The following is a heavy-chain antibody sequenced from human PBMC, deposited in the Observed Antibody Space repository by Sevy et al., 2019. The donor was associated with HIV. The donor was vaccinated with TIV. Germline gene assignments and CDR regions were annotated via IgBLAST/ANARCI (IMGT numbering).Heavy chain of an antibody. Sequence: GGSLRLSCAASGFTFSSYSMNWVRQAPGKGLEWVSYIDKNSGTIYYADSVKGRFLISRDNAKNSLSLQTNGLRDEDTAVYYCTRANLEYCSGGSCSTFGFWGQGTLVTVSS. J-gene: IGHJ4*02. CDR1: GFTFSSYS. CDR2: IDKNSGTI. CDR3: TRANLEYCSGGSCSTFGF. V-gene: IGHV3-48*02. D-gene: IGHD2-15*01.